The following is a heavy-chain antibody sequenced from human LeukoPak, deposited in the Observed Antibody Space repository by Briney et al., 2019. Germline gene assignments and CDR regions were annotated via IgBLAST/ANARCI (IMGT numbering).Heavy chain of an antibody. CDR3: ARELGYSSSSSFDY. Sequence: SETLSLTCAVFGGSFSGYYWSWIRQPPGKGLEWIGEINHSGSTNYNPSLKSRVTISVDTSKNQFSLKLSSVTAADTAVYYCARELGYSSSSSFDYWGQGTLVTVSS. J-gene: IGHJ4*02. D-gene: IGHD6-6*01. CDR2: INHSGST. CDR1: GGSFSGYY. V-gene: IGHV4-34*01.